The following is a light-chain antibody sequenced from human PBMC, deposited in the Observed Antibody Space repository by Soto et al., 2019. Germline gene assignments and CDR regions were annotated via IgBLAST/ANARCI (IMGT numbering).Light chain of an antibody. CDR2: RAS. CDR1: QSINSN. J-gene: IGKJ4*01. V-gene: IGKV3-15*01. CDR3: QQSNNWPRAT. Sequence: IVMTQSPATLSVSPRERATLSCRASQSINSNLAWYHQKPGQAPRLLMFRASIRATGFPARFSGSGSGTEFNITISSLQSEDSAIYYCQQSNNWPRATFGGGTKVEIK.